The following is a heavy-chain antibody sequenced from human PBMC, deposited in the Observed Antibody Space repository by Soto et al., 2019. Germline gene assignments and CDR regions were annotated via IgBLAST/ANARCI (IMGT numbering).Heavy chain of an antibody. CDR1: GFTFSSYW. Sequence: GGSLRLSCAASGFTFSSYWMSWVRQAPGKGLEWVANIKQDGSEKYYVDSVKGRFTISRDNAKNSLYLQMNSLRAEDTAVYYCARLNYDFWSGYYFDYWGQGTLVTVSS. CDR2: IKQDGSEK. CDR3: ARLNYDFWSGYYFDY. V-gene: IGHV3-7*01. D-gene: IGHD3-3*01. J-gene: IGHJ4*02.